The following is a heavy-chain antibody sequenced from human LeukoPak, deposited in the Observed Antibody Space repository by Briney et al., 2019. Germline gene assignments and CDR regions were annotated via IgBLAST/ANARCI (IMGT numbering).Heavy chain of an antibody. CDR1: GYTFSSYG. V-gene: IGHV1-18*01. CDR3: ARQTRYCSTTSCYNGGVDY. Sequence: ASVKVSCKASGYTFSSYGISWVRQAPGQGLEWMGWISAYNGNTNYAQKFQGRVTMTTDTSTSTAYMELRSLRSDDTAVYYCARQTRYCSTTSCYNGGVDYWGQGTLVTVSS. D-gene: IGHD2-2*02. J-gene: IGHJ4*02. CDR2: ISAYNGNT.